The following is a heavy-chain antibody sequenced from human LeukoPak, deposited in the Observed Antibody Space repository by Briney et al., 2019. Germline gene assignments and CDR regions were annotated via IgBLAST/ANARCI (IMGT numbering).Heavy chain of an antibody. J-gene: IGHJ5*02. Sequence: ASVKVSCKASGGTFSSYAISWVRQAPGQGLEWLGGVIPIFGTANYAQKFQGRVTITADESTSTAYMELSSLRSDDTAVYYCARESVVVVAATTYNWFDPWGQGTLVTVSS. CDR3: ARESVVVVAATTYNWFDP. CDR2: VIPIFGTA. CDR1: GGTFSSYA. D-gene: IGHD2-15*01. V-gene: IGHV1-69*13.